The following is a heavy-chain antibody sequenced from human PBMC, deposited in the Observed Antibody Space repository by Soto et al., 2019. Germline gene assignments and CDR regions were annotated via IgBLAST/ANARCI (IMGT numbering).Heavy chain of an antibody. CDR1: GFTFSSYA. V-gene: IGHV3-64*01. Sequence: EVQLVESGGGLVQPGGSLRLSCAASGFTFSSYAMHWVRQAPGKGLEYVSAISSNGGSTYYANSVKGRFTISRDNSKNTLYLQMGSLRAEDMAVYYCARGCGLERPDGVDYWGQGTLVTVSS. CDR3: ARGCGLERPDGVDY. J-gene: IGHJ4*02. D-gene: IGHD1-1*01. CDR2: ISSNGGST.